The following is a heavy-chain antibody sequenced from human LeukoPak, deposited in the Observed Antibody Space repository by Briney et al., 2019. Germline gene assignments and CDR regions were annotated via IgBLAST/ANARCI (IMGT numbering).Heavy chain of an antibody. D-gene: IGHD3-9*01. CDR3: ATAGPIPPYYDILTGYYARGGYYYYGMDV. V-gene: IGHV1-24*01. J-gene: IGHJ6*02. Sequence: ASVKVSCKVSGYTLTELSMHWVRQAPGKGLEWMGGFDPEDGETIYAQKFQGRVTMTEDTSTDTAYMELSSLRSEDTAVYYCATAGPIPPYYDILTGYYARGGYYYYGMDVWGQGTTVTVSS. CDR1: GYTLTELS. CDR2: FDPEDGET.